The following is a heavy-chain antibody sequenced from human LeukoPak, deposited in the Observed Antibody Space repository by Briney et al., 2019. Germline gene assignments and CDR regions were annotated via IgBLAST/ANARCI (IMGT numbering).Heavy chain of an antibody. D-gene: IGHD6-13*01. CDR3: ARGRFRGLSKATSAAAPFDP. Sequence: SETLSLTCAVYGXSFSGYYWSWIRQPPGKGLECIGESNHSGSTNYNPSLKSRVTISVDTSKNQFSLKLSSVTAADTAVYYCARGRFRGLSKATSAAAPFDPWGQGTLVTVSS. CDR2: SNHSGST. CDR1: GXSFSGYY. V-gene: IGHV4-34*01. J-gene: IGHJ5*02.